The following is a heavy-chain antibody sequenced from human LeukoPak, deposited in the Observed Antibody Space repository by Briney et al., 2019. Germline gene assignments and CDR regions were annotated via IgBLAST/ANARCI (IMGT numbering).Heavy chain of an antibody. J-gene: IGHJ3*02. CDR2: ISYSTNSI. V-gene: IGHV3-48*04. D-gene: IGHD6-13*01. CDR1: GFTFNSYD. Sequence: GGSLRLSCAASGFTFNSYDLNWVRQAPGSGLEWVSYISYSTNSIYYADSVKGRFTISRDNAKNSLYLQMHSLRAEDTAVYYCARVGRAITAAGFGAFDIWGQGTMVTVSS. CDR3: ARVGRAITAAGFGAFDI.